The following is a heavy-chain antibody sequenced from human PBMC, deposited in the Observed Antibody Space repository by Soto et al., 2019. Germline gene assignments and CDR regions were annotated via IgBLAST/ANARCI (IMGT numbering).Heavy chain of an antibody. J-gene: IGHJ4*02. CDR2: ISGGGDTT. V-gene: IGHV3-23*01. Sequence: EVQLLDSGGGLVQPGGSLRLSCAASGVTFNNYAMTWVRQAPGKGLEWVSAISGGGDTTSYAESVKGRFTVSRDGSKNSLYRHMSSLRAGATALYCCAKGCGGWGILTPRVDFWGQRSLVTVYS. CDR1: GVTFNNYA. CDR3: AKGCGGWGILTPRVDF. D-gene: IGHD3-16*01.